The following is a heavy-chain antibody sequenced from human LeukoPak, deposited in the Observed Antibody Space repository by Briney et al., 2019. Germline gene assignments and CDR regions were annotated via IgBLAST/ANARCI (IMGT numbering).Heavy chain of an antibody. V-gene: IGHV1-18*01. CDR2: ISAYNGNT. J-gene: IGHJ6*02. D-gene: IGHD1-26*01. CDR1: GYTFTSYG. Sequence: ASVTVSCKASGYTFTSYGISWVRQAPGQGLEWMGWISAYNGNTNYAQKLQGRVTMTTDTSTSTAYMELRSLRSDDTAVYYCARDPGAGATAYYYGMDVWGQGTTVTVSS. CDR3: ARDPGAGATAYYYGMDV.